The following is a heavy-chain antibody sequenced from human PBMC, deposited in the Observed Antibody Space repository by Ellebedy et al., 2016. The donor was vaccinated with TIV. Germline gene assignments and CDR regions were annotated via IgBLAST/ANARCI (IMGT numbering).Heavy chain of an antibody. CDR3: ASWSSGGYDNY. J-gene: IGHJ4*02. D-gene: IGHD1-26*01. CDR2: IKPDGSEK. Sequence: GGSLRLXXAASGLTFSVNWMNWVRQAPGKGLEWVANIKPDGSEKYYADSVKGRFTISRDNAENSVYLQMNGLRAEDTAVYYCASWSSGGYDNYWGQGTLITVSS. CDR1: GLTFSVNW. V-gene: IGHV3-7*01.